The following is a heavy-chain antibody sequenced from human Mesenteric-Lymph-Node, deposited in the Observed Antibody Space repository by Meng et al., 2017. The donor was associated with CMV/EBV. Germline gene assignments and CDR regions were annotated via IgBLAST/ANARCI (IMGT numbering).Heavy chain of an antibody. V-gene: IGHV3-66*02. CDR3: ARGGTVTTYLAFDI. CDR1: GFTVSSNY. CDR2: IYSGGST. D-gene: IGHD4-17*01. Sequence: GESLKIACAASGFTVSSNYMSWVRQAPGKGLEWVSVIYSGGSTYYADSVKGRFTISRDNSKNTLYLQMNSLRAEDTAVYYCARGGTVTTYLAFDIWGQGTMVTVSS. J-gene: IGHJ3*02.